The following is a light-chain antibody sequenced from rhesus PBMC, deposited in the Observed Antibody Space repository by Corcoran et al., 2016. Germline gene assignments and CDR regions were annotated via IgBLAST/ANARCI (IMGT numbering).Light chain of an antibody. J-gene: IGKJ2*01. CDR3: LQDNRSPYS. CDR2: KAS. CDR1: QSISSW. Sequence: DIQMTQSPSSLSASVGDTVTITCRASQSISSWLDWYQQNPEKAPKLLIYKASSLQSGVPSRFSGSGSGTDFTLTISSLQPEDFATYFCLQDNRSPYSFGHGTKVQIK. V-gene: IGKV1-22*01.